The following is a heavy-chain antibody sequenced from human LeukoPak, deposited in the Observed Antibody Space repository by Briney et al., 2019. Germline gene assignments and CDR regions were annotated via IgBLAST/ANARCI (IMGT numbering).Heavy chain of an antibody. CDR3: ARGRLGRQHASFFDS. D-gene: IGHD2-2*01. CDR1: GYSISSGYY. CDR2: IYHSGST. J-gene: IGHJ4*02. Sequence: PSETLSLTCTVSGYSISSGYYWGWIRQPPGKGLEWIGSIYHSGSTYYNPSLKSRVTISVDTSKNQFSLKLTSMTAADTAVYYCARGRLGRQHASFFDSWGQGTLVTVSS. V-gene: IGHV4-38-2*02.